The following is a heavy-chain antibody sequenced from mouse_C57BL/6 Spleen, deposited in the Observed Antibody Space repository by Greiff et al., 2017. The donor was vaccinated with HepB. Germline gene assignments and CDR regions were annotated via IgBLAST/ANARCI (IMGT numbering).Heavy chain of an antibody. CDR1: GFSFNTYA. Sequence: DVMLVESGGGLVQPQGSLKLSCAASGFSFNTYAMNWVRQAPGKGLEWVARIRSKSNNYATYYADSVKDRFTISRDDSESMLYLQMNNLKTEDTAMYYCVSPYDGYFPWFAYWGQGTLVTVSA. V-gene: IGHV10-1*01. CDR2: IRSKSNNYAT. D-gene: IGHD2-3*01. J-gene: IGHJ3*01. CDR3: VSPYDGYFPWFAY.